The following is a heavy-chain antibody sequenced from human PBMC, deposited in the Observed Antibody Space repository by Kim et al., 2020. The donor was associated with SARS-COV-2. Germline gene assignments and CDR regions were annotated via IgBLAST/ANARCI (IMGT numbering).Heavy chain of an antibody. J-gene: IGHJ4*02. V-gene: IGHV4-34*01. CDR2: IIHSGST. CDR3: ARGGLWFSY. CDR1: GGSFSSYY. Sequence: SETMSLTCAVYGGSFSSYYWSWIRQPPGKWLEWIGEIIHSGSTNYNPSLKSRVTISVDTSKNQFSLKLSSVTAADTAVYYCARGGLWFSYWGQGTLVTVSS. D-gene: IGHD3-10*01.